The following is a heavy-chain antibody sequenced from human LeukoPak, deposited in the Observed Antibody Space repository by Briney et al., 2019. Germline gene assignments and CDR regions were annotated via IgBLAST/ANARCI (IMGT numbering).Heavy chain of an antibody. J-gene: IGHJ4*02. V-gene: IGHV4-34*01. CDR1: GGSFSGYY. Sequence: SETLSLTCAVYGGSFSGYYWSWIRQPPGKGLEWIGEINHSGSTNYNPSLKSRVTISVDTSKNQFSLKLSSVTAADTAVYYCARADSSGYLTCLDYWGQGTLVSVSS. D-gene: IGHD3-22*01. CDR2: INHSGST. CDR3: ARADSSGYLTCLDY.